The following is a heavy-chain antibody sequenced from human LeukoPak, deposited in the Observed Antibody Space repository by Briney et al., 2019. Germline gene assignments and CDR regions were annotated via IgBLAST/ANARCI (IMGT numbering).Heavy chain of an antibody. CDR1: GFIFRRYS. Sequence: GALELSCAASGFIFRRYSMSWGRQAPGKGLEGVSGITGSGGNTYYADSVKGRFTISKDNSKNTVYLQMSSLRVDDTAVYYCAKAASSSWPSYYYGMDVWGQGTTVTVSS. V-gene: IGHV3-23*01. CDR3: AKAASSSWPSYYYGMDV. D-gene: IGHD6-13*01. CDR2: ITGSGGNT. J-gene: IGHJ6*02.